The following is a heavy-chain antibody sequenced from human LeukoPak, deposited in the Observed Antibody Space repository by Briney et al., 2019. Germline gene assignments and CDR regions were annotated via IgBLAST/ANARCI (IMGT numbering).Heavy chain of an antibody. D-gene: IGHD3-10*01. J-gene: IGHJ6*03. CDR1: GYTFTGYY. CDR2: INPNSGGT. V-gene: IGHV1-2*02. Sequence: ASVKVSCKASGYTFTGYYMHWVRQAPGQGLEWIGWINPNSGGTNYAQKFQGRVTMTRDTSISTAYMELSRLRSDDTAVYYCARDRTPLVRRTYYYYYYMDVWGKGTTVTVSS. CDR3: ARDRTPLVRRTYYYYYYMDV.